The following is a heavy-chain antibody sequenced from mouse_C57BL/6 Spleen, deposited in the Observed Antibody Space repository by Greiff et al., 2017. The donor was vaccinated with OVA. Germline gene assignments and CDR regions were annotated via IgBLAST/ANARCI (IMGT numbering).Heavy chain of an antibody. CDR2: ISSGSSTI. D-gene: IGHD2-1*01. J-gene: IGHJ1*03. CDR1: GFTFSDYG. Sequence: DVMLVESGGGLVKPGGSLKLSCAASGFTFSDYGMHWVRQAPEKGLEWVAYISSGSSTIYYADTVKGRFTISRDNAKNTLFLQMTSLRSEDTAMYYCARPEGNYGGYFDVWGTGTTVTVSS. CDR3: ARPEGNYGGYFDV. V-gene: IGHV5-17*01.